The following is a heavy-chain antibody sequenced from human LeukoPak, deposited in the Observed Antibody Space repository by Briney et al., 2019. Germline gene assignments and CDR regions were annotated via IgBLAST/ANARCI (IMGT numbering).Heavy chain of an antibody. J-gene: IGHJ4*02. Sequence: SETLPLSCTVSGGSISNSVYYWVWVRQPPGKGLEWIATIYYSGSTYYNPSLKSRVTISVDTSKNQFSLKLSSVTAADTAMYSCARLRHTSDLFYGFDYWAQGNLVSVSS. D-gene: IGHD2-8*01. CDR1: GGSISNSVYY. V-gene: IGHV4-39*01. CDR3: ARLRHTSDLFYGFDY. CDR2: IYYSGST.